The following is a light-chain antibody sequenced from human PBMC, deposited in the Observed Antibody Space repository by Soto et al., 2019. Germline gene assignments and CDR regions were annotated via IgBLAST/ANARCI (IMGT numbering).Light chain of an antibody. CDR1: QGISSY. V-gene: IGKV1-8*01. CDR3: QQYYSYPLT. CDR2: AAS. Sequence: AIRMTQSPSSLSASTGDRVTITCRASQGISSYLAWYQQKPWKAPKLLIYAASTLQSGVPSRISGSGSGTDFTLTISCLQSEDFATYYCQQYYSYPLTFGGGTKVDIK. J-gene: IGKJ4*01.